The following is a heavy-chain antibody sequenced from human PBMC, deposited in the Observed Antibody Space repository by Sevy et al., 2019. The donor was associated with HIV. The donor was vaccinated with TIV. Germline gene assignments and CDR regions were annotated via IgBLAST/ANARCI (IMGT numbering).Heavy chain of an antibody. Sequence: ASVKVSCKASGGTFSSYGISWVRQAPGQGLEWMGGIIPILGTVNYAQKFQGRVTITADESRKTANMGLSSLRSEDTAVYYCARGGGNGWYYFDYWGQETLVTVSS. CDR1: GGTFSSYG. CDR2: IIPILGTV. CDR3: ARGGGNGWYYFDY. J-gene: IGHJ4*02. V-gene: IGHV1-69*13. D-gene: IGHD6-19*01.